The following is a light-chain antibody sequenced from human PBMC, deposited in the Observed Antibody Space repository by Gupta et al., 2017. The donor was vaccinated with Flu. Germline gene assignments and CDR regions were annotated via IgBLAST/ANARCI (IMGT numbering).Light chain of an antibody. CDR2: MAS. V-gene: IGKV1-5*03. Sequence: GYRGTITCRARQSISRWLAWHQQKPGKAPKFLIYMASSLEPGVPSRFSGSGSGTEFTLTISSLQPDDFASYYCQQYNSYPWTFGQGTKVEI. CDR1: QSISRW. J-gene: IGKJ1*01. CDR3: QQYNSYPWT.